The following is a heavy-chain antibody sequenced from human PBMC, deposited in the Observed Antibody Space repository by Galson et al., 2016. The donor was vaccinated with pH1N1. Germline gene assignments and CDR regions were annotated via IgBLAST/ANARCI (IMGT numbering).Heavy chain of an antibody. CDR1: GGSISSNDYY. Sequence: TLSLTCTVSGGSISSNDYYWTWIRQPPGKGLEWIGTIYSSGSTYDNPSLKSRFTISRDNAKNSLYLQMKSLRAEDTAVYYCVSCSSGTCLQTSTYDIWGQGTMVTVSS. J-gene: IGHJ3*02. CDR2: IYSSGST. V-gene: IGHV4-39*01. CDR3: VSCSSGTCLQTSTYDI. D-gene: IGHD1-1*01.